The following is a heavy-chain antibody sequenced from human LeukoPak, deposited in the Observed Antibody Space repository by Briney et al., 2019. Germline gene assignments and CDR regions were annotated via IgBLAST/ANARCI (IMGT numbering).Heavy chain of an antibody. Sequence: GASVKVSCKASGYTFTGYYMHWVRQAPGQGLEWMGWINPNSGGTNYAQKFQGRVTMTRDTSISTAYMELSRLRSDDTAVYYCARDRATGTYYYYMDVWGQGTLVTVSS. V-gene: IGHV1-2*02. J-gene: IGHJ6*03. D-gene: IGHD5-12*01. CDR3: ARDRATGTYYYYMDV. CDR2: INPNSGGT. CDR1: GYTFTGYY.